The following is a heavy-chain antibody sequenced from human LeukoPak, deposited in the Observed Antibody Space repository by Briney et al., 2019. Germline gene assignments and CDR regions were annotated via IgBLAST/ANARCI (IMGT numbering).Heavy chain of an antibody. CDR1: GYIFTDYY. Sequence: ASVKVSCKASGYIFTDYYMHWVRPAPGQELGWMGRINPNSGGTNYAQKFQGRVTMTRDTSISTAYTELSSLRSEDTAVYYCASSNGPVGATDQDSYYYYYYMDVWGKGTTVTVSS. CDR2: INPNSGGT. V-gene: IGHV1/OR15-1*01. CDR3: ASSNGPVGATDQDSYYYYYYMDV. D-gene: IGHD1-26*01. J-gene: IGHJ6*03.